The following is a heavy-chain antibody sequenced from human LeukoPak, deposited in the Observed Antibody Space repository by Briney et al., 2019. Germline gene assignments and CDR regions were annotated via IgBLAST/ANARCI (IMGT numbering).Heavy chain of an antibody. V-gene: IGHV4-59*01. CDR1: GGSISRYY. J-gene: IGHJ4*02. D-gene: IGHD1-7*01. Sequence: PSETLSLPCTVSGGSISRYYWSWIRQPPGKGLEWIGYIYYSGNTSYNPSLKSRVTISMDRSKNQFSLALGSVTAADTAVYYCARSRELFYFDYWGQGTLVTVSS. CDR2: IYYSGNT. CDR3: ARSRELFYFDY.